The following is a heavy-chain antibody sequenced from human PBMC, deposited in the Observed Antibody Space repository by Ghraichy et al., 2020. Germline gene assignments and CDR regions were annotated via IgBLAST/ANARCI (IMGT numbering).Heavy chain of an antibody. D-gene: IGHD1-26*01. CDR3: ARRGRGSYDFRY. Sequence: ASVKVSCKASGYTFTSYDINWVRQATGQGLEWMGWMNPNSGNTGYAQKFQGRVTMTRNTSISTAYMELSSLRSEDTAVYYCARRGRGSYDFRYWGQGTLVTVSS. CDR1: GYTFTSYD. V-gene: IGHV1-8*02. J-gene: IGHJ4*02. CDR2: MNPNSGNT.